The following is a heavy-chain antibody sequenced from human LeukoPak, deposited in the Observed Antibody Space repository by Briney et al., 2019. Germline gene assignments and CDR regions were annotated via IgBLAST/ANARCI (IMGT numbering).Heavy chain of an antibody. CDR3: ARAPAEFALVITDYYFYMDV. CDR2: ISSSGGYI. J-gene: IGHJ6*03. D-gene: IGHD3/OR15-3a*01. V-gene: IGHV3-21*06. Sequence: GGSLRLSCAASGFTFSSYTMNWVRRAPGKGLEWVSSISSSGGYIYYADSVKGRFTISRDNAKNSLYLQMNSLRAEDTAVYYCARAPAEFALVITDYYFYMDVWGKGTTATVSS. CDR1: GFTFSSYT.